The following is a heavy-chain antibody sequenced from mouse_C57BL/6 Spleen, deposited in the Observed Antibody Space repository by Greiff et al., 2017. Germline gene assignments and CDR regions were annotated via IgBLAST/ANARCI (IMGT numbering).Heavy chain of an antibody. CDR3: ARFYGYDDWGFAY. CDR2: IRNKANGYTT. J-gene: IGHJ3*01. CDR1: GFTFTDYY. D-gene: IGHD2-2*01. V-gene: IGHV7-3*01. Sequence: EVNLVESGGGLVQPGGSLSLSCAASGFTFTDYYMSWVRQPPGKALEWLGFIRNKANGYTTEYSASVKGRFTISRDNYQSILYLQMNALRAEDSATYYCARFYGYDDWGFAYWGQGTLVTVSA.